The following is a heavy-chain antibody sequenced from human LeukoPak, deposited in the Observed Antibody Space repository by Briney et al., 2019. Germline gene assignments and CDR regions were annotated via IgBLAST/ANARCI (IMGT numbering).Heavy chain of an antibody. CDR1: GFTFSSYA. CDR2: ISGSGGST. V-gene: IGHV3-23*01. Sequence: GGSLRLSCAASGFTFSSYAMSWVRQAPGKGLEWVSAISGSGGSTYYADSVKGRFILSRDNSKNTLYLQMNSLRAEDTAVYYCAKDLETAMVYYYYYYGMDVWGKGTTVTVSS. J-gene: IGHJ6*04. CDR3: AKDLETAMVYYYYYYGMDV. D-gene: IGHD5-18*01.